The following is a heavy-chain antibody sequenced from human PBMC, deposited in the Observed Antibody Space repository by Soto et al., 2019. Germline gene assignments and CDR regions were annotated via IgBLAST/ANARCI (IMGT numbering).Heavy chain of an antibody. CDR2: ISYDGSNK. CDR3: AKDRSLVVAANQFDY. CDR1: GFTFSSYG. Sequence: GGSLRLSCAASGFTFSSYGMHWVRQAPGKGLEWVAVISYDGSNKYYADSVKGRFTISRDNSKNTLYLQMNSLRAEDTAVYYCAKDRSLVVAANQFDYWGQGTLVTVSS. J-gene: IGHJ4*02. D-gene: IGHD2-15*01. V-gene: IGHV3-30*18.